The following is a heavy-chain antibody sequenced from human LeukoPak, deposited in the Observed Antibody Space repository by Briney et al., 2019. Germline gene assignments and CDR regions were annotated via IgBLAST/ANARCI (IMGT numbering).Heavy chain of an antibody. J-gene: IGHJ5*02. CDR1: GGSISSSSYY. CDR3: ARDPKSVLTWRHHVGRPGVNWFDP. CDR2: IYYSGST. D-gene: IGHD1-26*01. Sequence: PSETLSLTCTVSGGSISSSSYYWGWIRQPPGKGLEWIGSIYYSGSTYYNPSLKSRVTISVDTSKNQFSLKLSSVTAADTAVYYCARDPKSVLTWRHHVGRPGVNWFDPWGQGTLVTVSS. V-gene: IGHV4-39*07.